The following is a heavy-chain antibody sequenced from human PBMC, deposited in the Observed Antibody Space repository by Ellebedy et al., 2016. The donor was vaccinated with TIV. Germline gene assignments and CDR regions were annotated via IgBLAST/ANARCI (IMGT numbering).Heavy chain of an antibody. V-gene: IGHV3-21*06. CDR2: IRTSSSYT. CDR3: VRTGRPWFDY. Sequence: PGGSLRLSCAVSGFTFSSYSMNWIRQAPGKGLEWVSTIRTSSSYTKCADSVKGRFTVSRDDAKNSLYLHMNSLKAEDTAVYYCVRTGRPWFDYWGQGTLVTVSS. J-gene: IGHJ4*02. D-gene: IGHD2-8*02. CDR1: GFTFSSYS.